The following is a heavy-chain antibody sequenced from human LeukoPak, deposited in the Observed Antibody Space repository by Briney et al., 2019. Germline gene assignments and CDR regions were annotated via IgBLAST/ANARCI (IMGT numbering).Heavy chain of an antibody. CDR3: ARDGGRDILTGYSRYYFDF. V-gene: IGHV3-48*04. Sequence: GGSLRLSCAASGFTFSSYSMNWVRQAPGKGLEWVSYISSSSSTIYYADSVKGRFIISRDNAKNSVYLQMNSLRAEDTAVYYCARDGGRDILTGYSRYYFDFWGQGTLVTVSS. D-gene: IGHD3-9*01. CDR1: GFTFSSYS. CDR2: ISSSSSTI. J-gene: IGHJ4*02.